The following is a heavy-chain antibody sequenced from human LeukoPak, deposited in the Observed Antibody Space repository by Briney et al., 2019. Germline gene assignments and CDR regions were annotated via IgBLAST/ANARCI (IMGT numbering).Heavy chain of an antibody. CDR3: ARDTAMVKAFDI. CDR2: ISSSSSYI. D-gene: IGHD5-18*01. V-gene: IGHV3-21*01. Sequence: PGGSLRLSCAASGFTFSSYSMNWVRQAPGKGLEWVSSISSSSSYIYYADSVKGRFTISRDNAKNSLYLQMNSLRAEDTAVYYCARDTAMVKAFDIWGQGTMVTVSS. CDR1: GFTFSSYS. J-gene: IGHJ3*02.